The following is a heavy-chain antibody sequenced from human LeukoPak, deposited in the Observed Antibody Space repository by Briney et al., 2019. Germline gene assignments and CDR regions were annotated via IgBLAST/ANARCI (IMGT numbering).Heavy chain of an antibody. V-gene: IGHV1-46*01. CDR3: ARDQEGFDY. CDR1: GYSFTSNY. Sequence: ASVKVSCKASGYSFTSNYIHWVRQAPGQGLELMGMIYPRDGSTSYAQRFQDRVTVTRDTSTSTVHMELSGLRSEDTAVYYCARDQEGFDYWGQGTLVTVSS. CDR2: IYPRDGST. J-gene: IGHJ4*02.